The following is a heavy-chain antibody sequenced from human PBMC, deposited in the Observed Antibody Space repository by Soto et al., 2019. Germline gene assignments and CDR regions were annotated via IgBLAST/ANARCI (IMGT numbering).Heavy chain of an antibody. D-gene: IGHD1-20*01. V-gene: IGHV3-30*03. J-gene: IGHJ5*02. CDR1: GFTFSSFG. CDR2: ISYDGSNK. CDR3: ARGYMLGWFDP. Sequence: GGSLRLSCAASGFTFSSFGMHWVRQAPGKGLEWVAVISYDGSNKYYADSVKGRFTISRDDSKNTLYLQMNSLRSEDTAVYYCARGYMLGWFDPWGQGTLVTVSS.